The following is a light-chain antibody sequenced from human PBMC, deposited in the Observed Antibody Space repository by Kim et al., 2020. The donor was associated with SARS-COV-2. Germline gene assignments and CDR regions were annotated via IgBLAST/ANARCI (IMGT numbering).Light chain of an antibody. CDR1: NIGSKS. CDR2: YDS. V-gene: IGLV3-21*04. J-gene: IGLJ3*02. CDR3: QVWDSSSDHRV. Sequence: YELTQPPSVSVAPGKTARITCGGNNIGSKSVHWYQQKPGQAPVLVIYYDSDRPSGIPERFSGSNSGNTATLTISRVEAGDEADYYFQVWDSSSDHRVFGGGTRLTVL.